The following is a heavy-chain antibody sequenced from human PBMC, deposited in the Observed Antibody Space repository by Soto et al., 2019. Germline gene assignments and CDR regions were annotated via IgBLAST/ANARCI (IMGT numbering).Heavy chain of an antibody. D-gene: IGHD1-1*01. V-gene: IGHV4-31*03. CDR3: ARATTGTTHDAFDI. J-gene: IGHJ3*02. CDR1: GASINSGGYY. Sequence: PSETLSLTCTVSGASINSGGYYWSWVRQLPGKGLEWIGYIYLSGSTYYSPSLESRVSILLDSSQNQFSLKLSSVTAADTAVYYCARATTGTTHDAFDIWGQGTMVTVSS. CDR2: IYLSGST.